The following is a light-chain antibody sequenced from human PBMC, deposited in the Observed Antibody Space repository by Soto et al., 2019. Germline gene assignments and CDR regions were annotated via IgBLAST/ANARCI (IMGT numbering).Light chain of an antibody. Sequence: QSVLTQPPSASGSHGQSVTLSCTGTSSDVGGYNYVSWYQQHPGKAPKLMIYEVSKRPSGVPDRFSGSKSGNTASLTVSGLQAEDEADYYCSSYAGSNNVYVFGTGTKVTVL. CDR1: SSDVGGYNY. J-gene: IGLJ1*01. CDR2: EVS. CDR3: SSYAGSNNVYV. V-gene: IGLV2-8*01.